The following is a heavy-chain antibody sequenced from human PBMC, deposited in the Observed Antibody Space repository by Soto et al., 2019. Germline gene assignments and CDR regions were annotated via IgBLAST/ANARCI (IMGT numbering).Heavy chain of an antibody. CDR2: IIPIFGTA. D-gene: IGHD3-22*01. V-gene: IGHV1-69*13. Sequence: SVKVSCKASGGTFSSYAISWVRQAPGQGLEWMGGIIPIFGTANYAQKFQGRVTITADESTSTAYMELSSLRSEDTAVYYCVKGSRGEYYYYYNGVDVWGQGTTVTVSS. CDR1: GGTFSSYA. CDR3: VKGSRGEYYYYYNGVDV. J-gene: IGHJ6*02.